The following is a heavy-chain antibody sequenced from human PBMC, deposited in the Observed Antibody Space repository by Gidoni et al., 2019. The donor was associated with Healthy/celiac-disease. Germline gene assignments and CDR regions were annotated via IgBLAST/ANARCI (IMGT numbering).Heavy chain of an antibody. D-gene: IGHD3-9*01. CDR1: GFTFSSYS. J-gene: IGHJ3*02. CDR3: ARNQHDILTGSYAFDI. Sequence: EVQLVESGGGLVKPGGSLILSCEASGFTFSSYSMNWVRQAPGKGLEWVSSISSSSSYIYYADSVKGRFTISRDNAKNSLYLQMNSLRAEDTAVYYCARNQHDILTGSYAFDIWGQGTMVTVSS. CDR2: ISSSSSYI. V-gene: IGHV3-21*01.